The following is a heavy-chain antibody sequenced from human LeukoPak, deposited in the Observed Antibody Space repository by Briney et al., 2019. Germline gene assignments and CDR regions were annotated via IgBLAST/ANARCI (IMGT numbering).Heavy chain of an antibody. CDR2: AGWAGGTT. J-gene: IGHJ4*02. D-gene: IGHD3-10*02. V-gene: IGHV3-43*01. Sequence: GGSLRLSCATSGFNFDRYTVHWVRQAPGKGLEWVSLAGWAGGTTFYSDSVRGRFTISRDSGRKSVYLQMNSLTTDDTAFYFCAKELDTMFFDYWGQGALITVSS. CDR3: AKELDTMFFDY. CDR1: GFNFDRYT.